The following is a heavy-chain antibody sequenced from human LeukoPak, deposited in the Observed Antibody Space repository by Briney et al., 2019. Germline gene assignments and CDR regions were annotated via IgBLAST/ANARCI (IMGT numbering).Heavy chain of an antibody. CDR1: GDTFICYP. CDR2: IIPILGTP. D-gene: IGHD6-19*01. Sequence: ASVKVSCKASGDTFICYPFSWVRQAPGQGLEWMGGIIPILGTPNYAQKFQGRLTITADTSTTTVYMEVSSLRSDDTAVYHCATDPGWLWGQGTLVTVSS. J-gene: IGHJ4*02. CDR3: ATDPGWL. V-gene: IGHV1-69*10.